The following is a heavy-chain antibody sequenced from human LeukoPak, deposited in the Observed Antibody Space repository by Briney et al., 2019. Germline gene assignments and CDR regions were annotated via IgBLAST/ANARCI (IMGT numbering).Heavy chain of an antibody. J-gene: IGHJ3*02. Sequence: SGPTLVKPTQTLTLTCTFSGFSLSTSGVGVGWIRQPPGKALEWLALIYWNDDKRYSPSLKSRLTITKDTSKNQVVLAMTNVDPVDTATYYCAHMKVKQQKWAFDIWGQGTMVTVSS. D-gene: IGHD6-13*01. CDR1: GFSLSTSGVG. CDR2: IYWNDDK. CDR3: AHMKVKQQKWAFDI. V-gene: IGHV2-5*01.